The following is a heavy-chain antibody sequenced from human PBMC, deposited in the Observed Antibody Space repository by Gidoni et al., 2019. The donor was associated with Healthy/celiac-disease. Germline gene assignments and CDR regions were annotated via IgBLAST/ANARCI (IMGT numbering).Heavy chain of an antibody. CDR3: ARRSTSTYYYDSSGYPPPNPPDY. CDR1: GYSFTSYW. J-gene: IGHJ4*02. D-gene: IGHD3-22*01. Sequence: EVQLVQSGAEVQKPGESLKISCKGSGYSFTSYWIACVRQMHGKGLEWMGIIYPGDSDTRYSPSFQCQVTISADKSISTAYLQWSSLKASDTAMYYCARRSTSTYYYDSSGYPPPNPPDYWGQGTLVTVSS. CDR2: IYPGDSDT. V-gene: IGHV5-51*01.